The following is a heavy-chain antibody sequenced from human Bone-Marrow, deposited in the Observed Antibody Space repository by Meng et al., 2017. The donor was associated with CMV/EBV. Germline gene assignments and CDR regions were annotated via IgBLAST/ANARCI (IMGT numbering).Heavy chain of an antibody. CDR1: GFTFSSYW. D-gene: IGHD4-17*01. V-gene: IGHV3-7*01. CDR3: ATAPYGDSPLVD. Sequence: GESLKISCVASGFTFSSYWMNWVRQAPGKGLDWLANIKQDGSEKYYLDSVKGRFTISRDNAKNSLYLQMNSLRAEDTAVYYCATAPYGDSPLVDWGQGTLVTVYS. J-gene: IGHJ4*02. CDR2: IKQDGSEK.